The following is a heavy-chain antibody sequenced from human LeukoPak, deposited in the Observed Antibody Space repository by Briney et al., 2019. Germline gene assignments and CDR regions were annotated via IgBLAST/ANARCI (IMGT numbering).Heavy chain of an antibody. J-gene: IGHJ4*02. D-gene: IGHD5-12*01. CDR1: GYTFTSYD. Sequence: GGSVKVSCKASGYTFTSYDINWVPQATGQGLEWMGWMNPNSGSTGYAQKFQGRVTITRNTCISTAYMELSGLRSEDTGVYYCARGRSTGYPYYFEFWGEGTLVTVSS. V-gene: IGHV1-8*03. CDR3: ARGRSTGYPYYFEF. CDR2: MNPNSGST.